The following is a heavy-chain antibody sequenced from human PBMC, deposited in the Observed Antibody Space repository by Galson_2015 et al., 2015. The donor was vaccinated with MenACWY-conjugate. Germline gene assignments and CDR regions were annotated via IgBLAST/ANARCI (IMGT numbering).Heavy chain of an antibody. D-gene: IGHD6-13*01. CDR2: ISAYNGNT. CDR3: ARDRYSSSRASFLGRPVDY. V-gene: IGHV1-18*01. CDR1: GYTFTSYG. J-gene: IGHJ4*02. Sequence: SVKVSCKASGYTFTSYGISWVRQAPGQGLEWMGWISAYNGNTNYAQKLQGRVTMTTDTSTSTAYMELRSLRSDDTAVYYCARDRYSSSRASFLGRPVDYWGQGTLVTVSS.